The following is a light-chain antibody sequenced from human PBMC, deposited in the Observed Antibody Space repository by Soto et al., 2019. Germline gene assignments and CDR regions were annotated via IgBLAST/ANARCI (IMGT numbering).Light chain of an antibody. V-gene: IGKV3-20*01. J-gene: IGKJ1*01. CDR2: GAS. CDR1: QSINKAY. CDR3: QQYNSYYRT. Sequence: EIVLTQSPGTLALSPGDRATRSCRASQSINKAYLVWYQVKPGQAPRHLIYGASSIATGIPDRFSGRGFGTDFTLTISRLEPDDFATYCCQQYNSYYRTFGQGTKVEIK.